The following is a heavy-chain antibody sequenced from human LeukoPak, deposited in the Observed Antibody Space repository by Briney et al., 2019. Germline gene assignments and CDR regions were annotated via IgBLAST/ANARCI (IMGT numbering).Heavy chain of an antibody. CDR3: AKDLSEMATIFEVDY. CDR1: GFTFSSYA. CDR2: IRGSGSNT. V-gene: IGHV3-23*01. Sequence: GGSLRLSCAASGFTFSSYAMSWVRQAPGKGLEWVSAIRGSGSNTYYAGSVKGRFTISRDNSKNTLYLQMNSLRAEDTAVYYCAKDLSEMATIFEVDYWGQGTLVTVSS. J-gene: IGHJ4*02. D-gene: IGHD5-24*01.